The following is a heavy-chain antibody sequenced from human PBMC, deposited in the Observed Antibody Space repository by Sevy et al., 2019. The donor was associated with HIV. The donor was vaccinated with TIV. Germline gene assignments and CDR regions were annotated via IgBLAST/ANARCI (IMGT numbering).Heavy chain of an antibody. V-gene: IGHV3-30-3*01. Sequence: GGSLRLSCAASGFTFSSFSMHWVRQAPGKGLEWVATISYDGSNKYYADSVKGRFTISRDNSKNYLYLQMNSLRAEDTAVYCCALERLSSNVAEDFQNWGQGTLVTVSS. J-gene: IGHJ1*01. CDR2: ISYDGSNK. CDR1: GFTFSSFS. CDR3: ALERLSSNVAEDFQN. D-gene: IGHD1-1*01.